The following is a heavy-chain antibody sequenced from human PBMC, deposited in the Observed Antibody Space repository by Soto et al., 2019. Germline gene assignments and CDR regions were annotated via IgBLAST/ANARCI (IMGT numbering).Heavy chain of an antibody. V-gene: IGHV3-21*01. CDR3: ATETYYYDSSGYWPDY. CDR1: GFTFSSYS. CDR2: ISSSSSYI. Sequence: GGSLRLSCAASGFTFSSYSMNWVRQAPGKGLEWVSSISSSSSYIYYADSVKGRFTISRDNAKNSLYLQMNSLRAEDTAVYYCATETYYYDSSGYWPDYWGQGTLVTVSS. D-gene: IGHD3-22*01. J-gene: IGHJ4*02.